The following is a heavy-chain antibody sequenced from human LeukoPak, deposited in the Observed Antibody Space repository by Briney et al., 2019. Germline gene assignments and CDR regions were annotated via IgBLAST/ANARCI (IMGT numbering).Heavy chain of an antibody. CDR2: ISSSSSTT. D-gene: IGHD2-2*01. J-gene: IGHJ6*02. V-gene: IGHV3-48*04. Sequence: GGSLRLSCAASGFTFSSYSMNWVRQAPGKGLEWVSYISSSSSTTYYADSVKGRFTISRDNAKNSLYLQMNSLRAEDTAVYYCAREGCSSTSCSYYYYYGMDVWGQGTTVTVSS. CDR3: AREGCSSTSCSYYYYYGMDV. CDR1: GFTFSSYS.